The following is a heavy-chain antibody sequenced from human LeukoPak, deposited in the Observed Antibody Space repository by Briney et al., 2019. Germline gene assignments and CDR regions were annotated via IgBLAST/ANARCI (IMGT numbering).Heavy chain of an antibody. CDR1: GFTFNSYS. CDR3: SKKSPTDATVGNYHGN. CDR2: ISGSGSST. J-gene: IGHJ4*02. V-gene: IGHV3-23*01. D-gene: IGHD4-11*01. Sequence: PGGSLRLSCAASGFTFNSYSMNWVRQAPGKGLEWVSGISGSGSSTYYADSVKGRFTISRDNSKNTAYLEMSSLRGEDTAVYYCSKKSPTDATVGNYHGNWGQGTLVTVSS.